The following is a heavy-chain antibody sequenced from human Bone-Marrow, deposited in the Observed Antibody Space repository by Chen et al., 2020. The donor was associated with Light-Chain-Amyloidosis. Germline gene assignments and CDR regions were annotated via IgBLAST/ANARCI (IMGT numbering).Heavy chain of an antibody. V-gene: IGHV3-9*01. CDR2: INWDSGFI. CDR3: VKDVENSSPSYFDY. Sequence: EVQLVESVGGLVQPGRSLRLSCAASGFTFDDYAMHLVRLVPGKGLEWVSGINWDSGFIDYADSVKGRFTISRDNAKNSLYLQMNSLRTDDTALYYCVKDVENSSPSYFDYWGQGTLVTVSS. J-gene: IGHJ4*02. D-gene: IGHD6-6*01. CDR1: GFTFDDYA.